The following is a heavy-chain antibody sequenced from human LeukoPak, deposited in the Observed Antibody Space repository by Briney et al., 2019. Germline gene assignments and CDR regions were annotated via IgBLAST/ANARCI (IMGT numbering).Heavy chain of an antibody. J-gene: IGHJ3*02. CDR1: GYTFTSYG. V-gene: IGHV1-8*02. Sequence: GASVKVSCKASGYTFTSYGISWVRQATGQGLEWMGWMNPNSGNTGYAQKFQGRVTMTRNTSISTAYMELSSLRSEDTAVYYCARDYGDYVDDAFDIWGQGTMVTVSS. CDR3: ARDYGDYVDDAFDI. D-gene: IGHD4-17*01. CDR2: MNPNSGNT.